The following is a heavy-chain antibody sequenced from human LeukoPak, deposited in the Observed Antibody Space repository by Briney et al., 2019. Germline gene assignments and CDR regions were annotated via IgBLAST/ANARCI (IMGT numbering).Heavy chain of an antibody. V-gene: IGHV3-20*04. Sequence: GGSLRLSCAASGFTFDDYAMNWVRQAPGKGLEWVSGINWNGGSTYYRDSVKGRFTISRDNARNSLYLQMNSLRAEDTALYYCARVKGSGYRNSIDYWGQGTLVTVSS. CDR3: ARVKGSGYRNSIDY. CDR2: INWNGGST. J-gene: IGHJ4*02. D-gene: IGHD3-3*01. CDR1: GFTFDDYA.